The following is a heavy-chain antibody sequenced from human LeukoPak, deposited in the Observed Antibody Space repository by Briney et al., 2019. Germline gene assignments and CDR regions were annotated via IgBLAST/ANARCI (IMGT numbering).Heavy chain of an antibody. CDR2: LSGSGYNT. CDR3: AKDPYGTRYFDY. J-gene: IGHJ4*02. V-gene: IGHV3-23*01. CDR1: GFTFSSHA. Sequence: GGSLRPSCAASGFTFSSHALSWVRQAPGKGLEWVSSLSGSGYNTYYADSVKGRFTISRDNSKNTVYLQMNSLRAEDTAVYYCAKDPYGTRYFDYWGQGTLVTVSS. D-gene: IGHD2-2*01.